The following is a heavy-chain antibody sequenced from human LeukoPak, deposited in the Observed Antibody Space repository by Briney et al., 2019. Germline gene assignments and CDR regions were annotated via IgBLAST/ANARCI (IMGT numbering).Heavy chain of an antibody. CDR1: AFTFNNYW. CDR2: IKGDGSST. Sequence: EGSLRLSCVASAFTFNNYWMHWVRQAPGKGLVWVSRIKGDGSSTNYADSVRGRFTISRDNAKNTVYLQMDSLRAEDTALYYCAKDTGRPTDAITMEDNAFDIWGQGTMVTVSS. J-gene: IGHJ3*02. CDR3: AKDTGRPTDAITMEDNAFDI. V-gene: IGHV3-74*01. D-gene: IGHD3-3*01.